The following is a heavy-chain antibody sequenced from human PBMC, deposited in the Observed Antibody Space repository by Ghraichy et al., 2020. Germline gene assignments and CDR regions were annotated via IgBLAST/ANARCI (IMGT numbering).Heavy chain of an antibody. Sequence: GESLNISCKGSGYSFTSYWIGWVRQMPGKGLEWMGIIYPGDSDTRYSPSFQGQVTISADKSISTAYLQWSSLKASDTAMYYCARPTVTTVVMFGMADAFDIWGQGKMVTVSS. V-gene: IGHV5-51*01. D-gene: IGHD4-23*01. CDR3: ARPTVTTVVMFGMADAFDI. J-gene: IGHJ3*02. CDR2: IYPGDSDT. CDR1: GYSFTSYW.